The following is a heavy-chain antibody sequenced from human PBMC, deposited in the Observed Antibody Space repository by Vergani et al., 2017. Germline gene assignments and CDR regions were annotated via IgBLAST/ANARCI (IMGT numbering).Heavy chain of an antibody. CDR3: ATYIVVVPAALHNGFDP. CDR1: GYTFTSYG. CDR2: ISAYNGNT. D-gene: IGHD2-2*01. Sequence: QVQLVQSGAEVKKPGASVKVSCKASGYTFTSYGISWVRQAPGQGLEWMGWISAYNGNTNYAQKLQGRVTMTTDTSTSTAYMELSSLRSEDTAVYYCATYIVVVPAALHNGFDPWAREPWSQSPQ. J-gene: IGHJ5*02. V-gene: IGHV1-18*01.